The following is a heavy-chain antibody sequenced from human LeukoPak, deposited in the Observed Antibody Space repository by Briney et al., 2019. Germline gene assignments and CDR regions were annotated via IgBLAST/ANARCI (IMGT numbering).Heavy chain of an antibody. CDR1: GFTFSSYA. Sequence: GGSLRLSCAASGFTFSSYAMSWVRQAPGKGLGWVSAISGSGGSTYYADSVKGRFTISRDNSKNTLYLQMNSLRAEDTAVYYCAKATGNFGELPWYYYYYGMDVWGQGTTVTVSS. J-gene: IGHJ6*02. V-gene: IGHV3-23*01. CDR3: AKATGNFGELPWYYYYYGMDV. D-gene: IGHD3-10*01. CDR2: ISGSGGST.